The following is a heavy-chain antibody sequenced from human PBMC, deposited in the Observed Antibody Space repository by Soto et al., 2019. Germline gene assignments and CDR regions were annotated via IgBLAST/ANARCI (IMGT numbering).Heavy chain of an antibody. J-gene: IGHJ5*02. Sequence: PSETLSLTCTVSGGSISRYYWNWIRQPPGKGLEWIGYIYYSGSTNYNPSLKSRVTISVDTSKNQFSLKLSSVTAADTAVYYCARDPGSGSYYGWFDPWGQGTLVPVS. CDR1: GGSISRYY. V-gene: IGHV4-59*01. CDR3: ARDPGSGSYYGWFDP. CDR2: IYYSGST. D-gene: IGHD3-10*01.